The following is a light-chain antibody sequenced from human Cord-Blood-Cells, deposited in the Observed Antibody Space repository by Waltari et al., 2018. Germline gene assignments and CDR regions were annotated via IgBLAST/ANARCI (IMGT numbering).Light chain of an antibody. Sequence: IRITQSPSSLSASTGDIVSITCRASQGISSYLAWYQQKPGKAPKLLIYAASTLQSGVPSRFSGSGSGTEFTLTISSLQSEDFATYYCQQYYSYPFTFGQGTKLEIK. CDR1: QGISSY. CDR2: AAS. CDR3: QQYYSYPFT. J-gene: IGKJ2*01. V-gene: IGKV1-8*01.